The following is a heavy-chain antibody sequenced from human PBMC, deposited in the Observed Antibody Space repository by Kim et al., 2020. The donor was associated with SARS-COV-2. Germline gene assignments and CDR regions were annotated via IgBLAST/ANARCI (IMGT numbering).Heavy chain of an antibody. D-gene: IGHD4-17*01. V-gene: IGHV4-38-2*02. J-gene: IGHJ4*02. CDR3: GRVGRYDFGDYVH. CDR2: CYHTGST. Sequence: SETLSLTCSVSGYSISSGYYWGWIRQPPGKGLEWIGSCYHTGSTYYNPSLKGRVTITVDTSRNQFSLNLRSVIAADTAVYYCGRVGRYDFGDYVHWRQGTQVTVSS. CDR1: GYSISSGYY.